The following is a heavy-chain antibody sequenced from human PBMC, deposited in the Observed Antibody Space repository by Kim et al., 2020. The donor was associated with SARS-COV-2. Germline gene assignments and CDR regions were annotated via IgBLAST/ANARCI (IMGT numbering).Heavy chain of an antibody. D-gene: IGHD2-15*01. CDR2: IYSGGST. CDR3: ASPAPAATYCYYYYGMDV. J-gene: IGHJ6*02. Sequence: GGSLRLSCAASGFTVSSNYMSWVRQAPGKGWEWVSVIYSGGSTYYADSVKGRFTISRDNPKNTLYLQMNSLRAEDTAVYYCASPAPAATYCYYYYGMDVWGQGTTVTVSS. V-gene: IGHV3-66*01. CDR1: GFTVSSNY.